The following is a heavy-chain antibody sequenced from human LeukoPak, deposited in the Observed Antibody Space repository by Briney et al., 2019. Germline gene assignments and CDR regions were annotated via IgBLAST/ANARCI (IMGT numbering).Heavy chain of an antibody. Sequence: GASVKVSCKASGYTFTSYGISWVRQAPGQGLEWMGWISAYNGNTNYAQELQGRVTMTTDTSTSTAYMELRSLRSDDTAVYYCARDEPYYYDSSGYYPNDYWGQGTLVTVSS. CDR3: ARDEPYYYDSSGYYPNDY. V-gene: IGHV1-18*01. D-gene: IGHD3-22*01. J-gene: IGHJ4*02. CDR1: GYTFTSYG. CDR2: ISAYNGNT.